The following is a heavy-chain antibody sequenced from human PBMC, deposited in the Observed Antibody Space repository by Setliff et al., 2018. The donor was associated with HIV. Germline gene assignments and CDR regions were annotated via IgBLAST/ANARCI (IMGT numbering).Heavy chain of an antibody. CDR2: IIPILNIA. J-gene: IGHJ4*02. CDR3: ARGPLYGYDRGYFDY. D-gene: IGHD5-12*01. Sequence: SVKVSCKASGGTFSSYAISWVRQAPGQGLEWMGGIIPILNIANYAQKFQGRVTITADESDESTSTAYMELSSLRSEDTALYYCARGPLYGYDRGYFDYWGQGTLVTVSS. CDR1: GGTFSSYA. V-gene: IGHV1-69*10.